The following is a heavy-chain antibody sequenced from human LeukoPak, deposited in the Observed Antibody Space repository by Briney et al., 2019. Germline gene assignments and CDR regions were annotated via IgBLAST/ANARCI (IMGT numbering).Heavy chain of an antibody. CDR3: ASELGRTSSGGIS. CDR2: ISSSGSTI. CDR1: GFTFSSYE. J-gene: IGHJ5*02. D-gene: IGHD2-21*01. V-gene: IGHV3-48*03. Sequence: PGGSLRLSCAASGFTFSSYEMNWVRQAPGKGPEWVSYISSSGSTIYYADSVKGRFTISRDNAKNSLYLQMNSLGAEDTAVYYCASELGRTSSGGISWGQGTLVTVSS.